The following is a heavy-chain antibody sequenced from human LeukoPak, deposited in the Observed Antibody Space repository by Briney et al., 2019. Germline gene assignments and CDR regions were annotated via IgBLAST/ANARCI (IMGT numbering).Heavy chain of an antibody. V-gene: IGHV3-15*01. CDR1: GFTFTNAW. Sequence: GGSLRLSCAASGFTFTNAWMSWVRQAPGEGLEWVGRIKSKTDGGTTDYAAPVKRRPTISRDDSKNTLYLQMNSLKTEDTAVYYCTTMPGGSSWYVFRDYWGQGTLVTVSS. CDR2: IKSKTDGGTT. CDR3: TTMPGGSSWYVFRDY. D-gene: IGHD6-13*01. J-gene: IGHJ4*02.